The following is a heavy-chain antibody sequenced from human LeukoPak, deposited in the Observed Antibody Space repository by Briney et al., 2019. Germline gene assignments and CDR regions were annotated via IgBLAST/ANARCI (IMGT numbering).Heavy chain of an antibody. CDR3: ARGDLAPTDSSGYYFDY. J-gene: IGHJ4*02. CDR2: ISFSGSYI. Sequence: PGGSLRLSCAASGFTFSSYSMNWVRQAPGKGLEWVSSISFSGSYIYYADSVKGRFTISRDNAKNSLYLQMNSLRAEDTAVYYCARGDLAPTDSSGYYFDYWGQGTLVTVSS. CDR1: GFTFSSYS. V-gene: IGHV3-21*01. D-gene: IGHD3-22*01.